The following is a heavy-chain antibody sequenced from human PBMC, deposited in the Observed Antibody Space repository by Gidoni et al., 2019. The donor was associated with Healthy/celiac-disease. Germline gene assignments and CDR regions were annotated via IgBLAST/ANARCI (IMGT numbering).Heavy chain of an antibody. D-gene: IGHD3-3*01. CDR1: GGSISSSSYY. J-gene: IGHJ3*02. Sequence: QLQLQESGPGLVKPSETLSLTCTVSGGSISSSSYYWGWIRQPPGKGLEWIGSIYYSGSTYYTPSLKSRVTISVDTSKNQFSLKLSSVTAADTAVYYCARHSTPPAYYDFWSGSDAFDIWGQGTMVTVSS. CDR2: IYYSGST. CDR3: ARHSTPPAYYDFWSGSDAFDI. V-gene: IGHV4-39*01.